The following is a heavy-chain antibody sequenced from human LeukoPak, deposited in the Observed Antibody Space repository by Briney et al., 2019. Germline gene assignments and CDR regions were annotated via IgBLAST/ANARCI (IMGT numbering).Heavy chain of an antibody. J-gene: IGHJ3*02. CDR1: GFTFSSYA. D-gene: IGHD5-18*01. CDR3: AKDSQGYSYGYFAFDI. Sequence: GGSLRLSCAASGFTFSSYAVSWVRQAPGKGLEWVSAISGSGGSTYYADSVKGRFTISRDNSKNTLYLQMNSLRAEDTAVYYCAKDSQGYSYGYFAFDIWGQGTMVTVSS. V-gene: IGHV3-23*01. CDR2: ISGSGGST.